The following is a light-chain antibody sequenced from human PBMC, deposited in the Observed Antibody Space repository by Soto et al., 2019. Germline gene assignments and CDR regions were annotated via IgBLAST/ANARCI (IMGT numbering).Light chain of an antibody. CDR1: SSNIGAAYD. J-gene: IGLJ7*01. Sequence: QSVLTQPPSVSGAPGQKVTISCTRSSSNIGAAYDVHWYQHLPGTAPKLLIYGNNNRPSGVPDRFSGSKSGTSASLAITGLQAEDEADYYSQSYDSSLSGWVFGGGTQLTVL. CDR3: QSYDSSLSGWV. CDR2: GNN. V-gene: IGLV1-40*01.